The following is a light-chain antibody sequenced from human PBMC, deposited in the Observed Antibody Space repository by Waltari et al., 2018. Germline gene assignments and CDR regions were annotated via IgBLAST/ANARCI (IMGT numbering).Light chain of an antibody. CDR2: RNG. CDR3: QSYDRSLSVV. V-gene: IGLV1-40*01. CDR1: RSNIVARSH. J-gene: IGLJ3*02. Sequence: QSVLPQPPSVSGAPGPRITIPCTANRSNIVARSHVHWYHQPPGIAPKLLIFRNGNRPSGVPDRFSGSRSGTSASLAITGLQAEDEADYYCQSYDRSLSVVFGGGTKVTVL.